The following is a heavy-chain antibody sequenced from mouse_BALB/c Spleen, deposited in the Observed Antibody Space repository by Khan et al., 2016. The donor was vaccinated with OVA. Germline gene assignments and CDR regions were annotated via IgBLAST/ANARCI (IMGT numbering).Heavy chain of an antibody. CDR1: GDSINSGY. CDR3: ARYDYGYAMDY. CDR2: ISYSGST. D-gene: IGHD1-1*01. Sequence: VQLKESGPSLVKPSQTLSLTCSVTGDSINSGYWNWIRKFPGNKLEYMGYISYSGSTYYNPSLKSRISITRDTSKNQYYLQLNSVTTEDTATYYCARYDYGYAMDYWGQGTSVTVSS. J-gene: IGHJ4*01. V-gene: IGHV3-8*02.